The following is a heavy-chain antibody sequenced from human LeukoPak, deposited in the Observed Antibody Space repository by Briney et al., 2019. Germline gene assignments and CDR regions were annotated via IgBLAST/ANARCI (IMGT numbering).Heavy chain of an antibody. CDR2: IWYDGSNK. J-gene: IGHJ6*02. CDR3: ARSPIVGAPNRDGMDV. V-gene: IGHV3-33*08. D-gene: IGHD1-26*01. CDR1: GFTFSSYG. Sequence: PGGSLRLSCAASGFTFSSYGMHWVRQAPGKGLEWVAVIWYDGSNKYYADSVKGRFTISRDNSKNTLYLQMNSLRDEDTAVFYCARSPIVGAPNRDGMDVWGQGTTVTVSS.